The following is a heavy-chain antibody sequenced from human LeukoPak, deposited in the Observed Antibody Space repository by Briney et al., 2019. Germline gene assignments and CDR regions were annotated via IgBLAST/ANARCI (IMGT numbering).Heavy chain of an antibody. CDR3: ATEGLSDYDIPAGFDY. Sequence: SVKVSCKASGGTFSSYTISWVRQAPGQGLEWMGRIIPILGIANYAQKFQGRVTITADKSPSTAYMELSTLGSEDTAVYYCATEGLSDYDIPAGFDYWGQGTLVTVSS. D-gene: IGHD3-9*01. CDR1: GGTFSSYT. V-gene: IGHV1-69*02. J-gene: IGHJ4*02. CDR2: IIPILGIA.